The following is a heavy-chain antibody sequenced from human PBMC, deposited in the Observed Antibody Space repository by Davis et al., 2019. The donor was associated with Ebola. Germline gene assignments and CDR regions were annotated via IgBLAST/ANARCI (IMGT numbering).Heavy chain of an antibody. Sequence: MPSETLSLTCAVYGGSFSGYYWSWIRQPPGKGLEWIGEINHSGSTNYNPSLKSRVTISVDTSKNQFSLKLSSVTAADTAVYYCAREITMVQGAPAYGMDVWGQGTTVTVSS. V-gene: IGHV4-34*01. CDR2: INHSGST. CDR1: GGSFSGYY. J-gene: IGHJ6*02. D-gene: IGHD3-10*01. CDR3: AREITMVQGAPAYGMDV.